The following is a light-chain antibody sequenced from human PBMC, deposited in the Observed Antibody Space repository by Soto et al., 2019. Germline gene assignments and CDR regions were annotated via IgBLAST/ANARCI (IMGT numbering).Light chain of an antibody. Sequence: DIQLTQSPSFLSASVGDRVTITCRASQGISSYLAWYQHKSGKDPKLLIYAASTLQSGVPSRFSGSGSGTEFTLTISSLQPEDFATYYCQQLHRYPLTFGGGTKVEIK. V-gene: IGKV1-9*01. J-gene: IGKJ4*01. CDR3: QQLHRYPLT. CDR2: AAS. CDR1: QGISSY.